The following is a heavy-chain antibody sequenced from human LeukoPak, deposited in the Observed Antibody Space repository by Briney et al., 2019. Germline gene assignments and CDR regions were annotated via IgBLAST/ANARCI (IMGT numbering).Heavy chain of an antibody. CDR2: ISYDGSNK. V-gene: IGHV3-30-3*01. J-gene: IGHJ4*02. Sequence: GRSLRLSCAASGFTFSSYAMHWVRQAPGKGLEWVAVISYDGSNKYYADSVKGRFTISRDNSKNTLYLQMNSLRAEDTAVYYCAKVGETTTGEVEFDYWGQGTLVTVSS. CDR1: GFTFSSYA. D-gene: IGHD1-1*01. CDR3: AKVGETTTGEVEFDY.